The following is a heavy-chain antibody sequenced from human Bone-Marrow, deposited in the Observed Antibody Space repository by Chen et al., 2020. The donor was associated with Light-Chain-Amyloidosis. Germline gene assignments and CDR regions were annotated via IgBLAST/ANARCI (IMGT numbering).Heavy chain of an antibody. Sequence: QVQLQHWGAGLLKPSETLSLTCAVHGGSISGYYWNWLRQSPGKGLEWIGEINRSGSTNYNPSLKSRVTMSVDTSKNQFSLKVNSVTAADTAVYYCARGGLDHWGQGTLVTVSS. J-gene: IGHJ4*02. CDR1: GGSISGYY. CDR3: ARGGLDH. V-gene: IGHV4-34*01. CDR2: INRSGST.